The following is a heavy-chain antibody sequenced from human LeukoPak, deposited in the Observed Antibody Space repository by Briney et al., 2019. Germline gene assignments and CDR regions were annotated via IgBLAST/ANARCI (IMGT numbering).Heavy chain of an antibody. J-gene: IGHJ4*02. V-gene: IGHV3-21*01. CDR1: GFTFSSYS. D-gene: IGHD4-17*01. Sequence: PGGSLRLSCAASGFTFSSYSMNWVRQAPGKGLEWVSSISSSSSYIYYADSVKGRFTISRDNAKNSPYLQMNSLRAEDTAVYYCARDRSTTVTTYYGFDYWGQGTLVTVSS. CDR2: ISSSSSYI. CDR3: ARDRSTTVTTYYGFDY.